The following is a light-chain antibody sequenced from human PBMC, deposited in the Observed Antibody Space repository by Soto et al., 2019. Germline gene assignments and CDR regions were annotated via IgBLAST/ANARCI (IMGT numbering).Light chain of an antibody. J-gene: IGLJ2*01. V-gene: IGLV2-14*01. CDR3: SSYTSSSPVV. CDR2: DVS. Sequence: QAASVSGSPGQSITISRTGTSSDVGGYNYVSWYQQHPGKAPKLMIYDVSNRPSGVSNRFSGSKSGNTASLTISGLQAEDEADYYCSSYTSSSPVVFGGGTKLTVL. CDR1: SSDVGGYNY.